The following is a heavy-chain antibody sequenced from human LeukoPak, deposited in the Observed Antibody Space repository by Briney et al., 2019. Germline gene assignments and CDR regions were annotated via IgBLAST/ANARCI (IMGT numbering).Heavy chain of an antibody. CDR2: INHSGST. D-gene: IGHD2-21*02. Sequence: SETLSLTCAVYGGSFSGYYWSWIRQPPGKGLEWIGEINHSGSTNYNPSLKSRVTISVDTSKNQFSLKLSSVTAADTAVYYCARDGRTCGGDCQDYYYYMDVWGKGTTVTISS. V-gene: IGHV4-34*01. CDR1: GGSFSGYY. CDR3: ARDGRTCGGDCQDYYYYMDV. J-gene: IGHJ6*03.